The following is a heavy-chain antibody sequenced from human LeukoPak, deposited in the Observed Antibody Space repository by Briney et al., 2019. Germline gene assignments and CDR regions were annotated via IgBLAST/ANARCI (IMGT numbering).Heavy chain of an antibody. CDR1: GGSISSYY. CDR3: ARGVRGVTLVYFDY. CDR2: IYYSGST. V-gene: IGHV4-59*01. Sequence: SETLSLTCTVSGGSISSYYWSWIRQPPGKGLEWIGYIYYSGSTNYNPSLKSRVTISVDTSKNQFSLKLSSVTAADTAVYYCARGVRGVTLVYFDYWAREPWSPSPQ. D-gene: IGHD3-10*01. J-gene: IGHJ4*02.